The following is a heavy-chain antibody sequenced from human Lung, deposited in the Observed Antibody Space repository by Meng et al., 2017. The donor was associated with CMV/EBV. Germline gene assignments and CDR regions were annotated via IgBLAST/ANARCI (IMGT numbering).Heavy chain of an antibody. CDR2: ILYDGSYK. J-gene: IGHJ4*02. D-gene: IGHD4/OR15-4a*01. V-gene: IGHV3-30*02. Sequence: GESXKISXAASGFTFSSYGMHWVRQAPGKGLEWVAFILYDGSYKYSADSVKGRFTISRDNSKNTLYLQMNSLRAEDTAVYYCAKMVRTLAPGGGFDYWGQGXLVTVSS. CDR1: GFTFSSYG. CDR3: AKMVRTLAPGGGFDY.